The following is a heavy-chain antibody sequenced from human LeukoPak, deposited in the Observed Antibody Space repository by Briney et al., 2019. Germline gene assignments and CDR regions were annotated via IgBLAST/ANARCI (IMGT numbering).Heavy chain of an antibody. D-gene: IGHD3-10*01. Sequence: SETLSLTCTVSGGSISSGSYYWSWIRQPAGKGLEWIGRIYTSGSTNYNPSLKSRVTISVDTSKNQFSLKLSSVTAADTAVYYCARDSRGFDPWGQGTLVTVSS. CDR3: ARDSRGFDP. CDR2: IYTSGST. CDR1: GGSISSGSYY. V-gene: IGHV4-61*02. J-gene: IGHJ5*02.